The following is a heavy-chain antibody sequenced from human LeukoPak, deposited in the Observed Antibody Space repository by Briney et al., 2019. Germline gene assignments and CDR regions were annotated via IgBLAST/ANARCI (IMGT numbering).Heavy chain of an antibody. CDR3: ARDRGDYGDYVYFDP. J-gene: IGHJ5*02. CDR2: IYTSGST. D-gene: IGHD4-17*01. CDR1: GGSISSYY. Sequence: SETLSLTCTVSGGSISSYYWSWIRQPAGKGLEWIGRIYTSGSTNYNPSLKSRVTTSVDTSKNQFSLKLSSVTAADTAVYYCARDRGDYGDYVYFDPWGQGTLVTVSS. V-gene: IGHV4-4*07.